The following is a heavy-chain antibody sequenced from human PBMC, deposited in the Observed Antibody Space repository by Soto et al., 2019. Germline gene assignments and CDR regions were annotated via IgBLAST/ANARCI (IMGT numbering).Heavy chain of an antibody. CDR2: INPNSGGT. J-gene: IGHJ6*03. D-gene: IGHD2-2*01. CDR3: ARGVVVVPLSGYMDV. V-gene: IGHV1-2*04. Sequence: ASVKVSCKASGYTFTGYYMHWVRQAPGQGLEWMGWINPNSGGTNYAQKFQGWVTMTRDTSISTAYMELSRLRSDDTAVYYCARGVVVVPLSGYMDVWGKGTTVTVSS. CDR1: GYTFTGYY.